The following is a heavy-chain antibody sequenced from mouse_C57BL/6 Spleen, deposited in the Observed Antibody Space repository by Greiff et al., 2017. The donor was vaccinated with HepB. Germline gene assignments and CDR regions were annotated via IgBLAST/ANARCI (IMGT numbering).Heavy chain of an antibody. CDR2: INPGSGGT. Sequence: VKLMESGAELVRPGTSVKVSCKASGYAFTNYLIEWVKQRPGQGLEWIGVINPGSGGTNYNEKFKGKATLTADKSSSTAYMQLSSLTSEDSAVYFCAREGGWSQYYYAMDYWGQGTSVTVSS. D-gene: IGHD2-3*01. CDR3: AREGGWSQYYYAMDY. V-gene: IGHV1-54*01. CDR1: GYAFTNYL. J-gene: IGHJ4*01.